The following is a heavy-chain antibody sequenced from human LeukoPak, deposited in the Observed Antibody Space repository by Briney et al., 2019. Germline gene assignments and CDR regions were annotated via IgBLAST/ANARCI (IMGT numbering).Heavy chain of an antibody. Sequence: GGSLRPSCAASGFPFSSYSMTWVRQAPGKGLEWVANIKPDGTTKFYVDSVKGRFTISRDNALNSLYLQMNSLRAEDTAIYYCARSTPYGTTWYGRSDYWGQGTLVTVSS. J-gene: IGHJ4*02. V-gene: IGHV3-7*03. CDR2: IKPDGTTK. CDR3: ARSTPYGTTWYGRSDY. D-gene: IGHD6-13*01. CDR1: GFPFSSYS.